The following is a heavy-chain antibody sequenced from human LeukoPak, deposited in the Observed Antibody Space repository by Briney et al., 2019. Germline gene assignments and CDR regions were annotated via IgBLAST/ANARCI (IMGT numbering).Heavy chain of an antibody. CDR3: AKDQKPQLVDY. D-gene: IGHD6-6*01. CDR2: ISYDGSNK. V-gene: IGHV3-30-3*01. J-gene: IGHJ4*02. CDR1: GFTFSSYA. Sequence: GGSLRLSCAASGFTFSSYAMHWVRQAPGKGLEWVAVISYDGSNKYYADSVKGRFTISRDNFKNALYLQMNSLRVEDTAVYYCAKDQKPQLVDYWGQGTLVTVSS.